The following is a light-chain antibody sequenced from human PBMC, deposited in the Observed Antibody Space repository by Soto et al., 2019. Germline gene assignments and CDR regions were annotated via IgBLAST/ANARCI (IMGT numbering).Light chain of an antibody. V-gene: IGLV1-51*01. J-gene: IGLJ2*01. CDR1: SSNIGNNY. CDR3: EAWDDSLTTVL. CDR2: DNN. Sequence: QAVVTQPPSVSAAPGQKVTISCSGSSSNIGNNYVSWYQQVPGTAPKLLIFDNNKRPSVIPDRFSGSKSGTSATLGITGLQTGDEADYYCEAWDDSLTTVLFGGGTKLTVL.